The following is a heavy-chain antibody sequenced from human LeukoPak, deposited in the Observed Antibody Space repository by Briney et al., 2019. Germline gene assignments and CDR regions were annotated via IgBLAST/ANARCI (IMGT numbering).Heavy chain of an antibody. J-gene: IGHJ5*02. V-gene: IGHV3-9*01. CDR2: ISWNSGSI. CDR3: AGGYSGYDYWFDP. CDR1: GFTFDDYA. D-gene: IGHD5-12*01. Sequence: GRSLRLSCAASGFTFDDYAMHWVRQAPGKGLEWVSGISWNSGSIGYADSVKGRFTISRDNAKNSLYLQMNSLRAEDTALYYCAGGYSGYDYWFDPWGQGTLVTVSS.